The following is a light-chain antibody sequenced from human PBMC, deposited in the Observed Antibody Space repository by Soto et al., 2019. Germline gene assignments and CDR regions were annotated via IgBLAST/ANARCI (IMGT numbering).Light chain of an antibody. CDR1: QGIKNF. CDR2: SAS. J-gene: IGKJ3*01. Sequence: DIPMTQSPTSLSASVGDRVTSACRASQGIKNFVAWYQQKPGKGPKLLIYSASTLQSGVPSRFSGSGSGTDFTLTMNSLQPEDVATYSCQKYSSVPVFGPGTKVEIK. V-gene: IGKV1-27*01. CDR3: QKYSSVPV.